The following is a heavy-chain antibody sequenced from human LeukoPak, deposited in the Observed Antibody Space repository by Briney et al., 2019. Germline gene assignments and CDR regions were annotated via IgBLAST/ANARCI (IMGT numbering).Heavy chain of an antibody. CDR1: GFSFSNYS. Sequence: PGGSLRLSCAASGFSFSNYSMNWVRQAPGKGLEWVSSISSSGSYIFYADSVKGRLTISRDNAKNSMYLQMNSLRAEDTAVYYWARDALQWLLLRYAFAVWGQGTMVTVSS. CDR3: ARDALQWLLLRYAFAV. CDR2: ISSSGSYI. D-gene: IGHD3-22*01. J-gene: IGHJ3*01. V-gene: IGHV3-21*01.